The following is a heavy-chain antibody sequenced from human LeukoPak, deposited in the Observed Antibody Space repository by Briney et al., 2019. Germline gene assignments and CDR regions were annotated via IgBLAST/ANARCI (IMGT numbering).Heavy chain of an antibody. CDR1: GFTVSSNY. V-gene: IGHV3-66*02. CDR2: IYSGGST. CDR3: ARDRSYTTSCYPHYYYMDV. J-gene: IGHJ6*03. D-gene: IGHD2-2*01. Sequence: GGSLRLSCAASGFTVSSNYMSWVRQAPGKGLEWVSVIYSGGSTYYADSVKGRFTISRDNSKNTLYLQMNSLRAEDTAVYYCARDRSYTTSCYPHYYYMDVWGKGTTVTVSS.